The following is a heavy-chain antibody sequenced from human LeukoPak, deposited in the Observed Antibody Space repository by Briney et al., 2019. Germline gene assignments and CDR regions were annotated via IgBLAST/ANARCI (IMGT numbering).Heavy chain of an antibody. Sequence: PGGSLRLSCAASGFTFSSYAMSWVRQAPGKGLEWVSAISGSGGSTYYADSVKGRFTISRDNSKNTLYLQMNSLRAEDTAVYYCAKPARRGCRGGSCYFDYWGQGTLVTVSS. CDR3: AKPARRGCRGGSCYFDY. D-gene: IGHD2-15*01. CDR1: GFTFSSYA. V-gene: IGHV3-23*01. J-gene: IGHJ4*02. CDR2: ISGSGGST.